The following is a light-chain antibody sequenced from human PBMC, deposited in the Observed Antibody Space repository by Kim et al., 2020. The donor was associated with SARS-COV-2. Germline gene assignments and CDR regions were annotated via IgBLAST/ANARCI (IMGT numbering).Light chain of an antibody. J-gene: IGLJ1*01. CDR3: QAWDSSTHNYV. CDR1: KLGDKY. Sequence: SYELTQPPSVSVSPGQTASITCSGYKLGDKYVSWYQQKPGHSPVVVIYQDNQRPSGIFERFSGSNSGNTATLTISGTQAMDEADYYCQAWDSSTHNYVFG. CDR2: QDN. V-gene: IGLV3-1*01.